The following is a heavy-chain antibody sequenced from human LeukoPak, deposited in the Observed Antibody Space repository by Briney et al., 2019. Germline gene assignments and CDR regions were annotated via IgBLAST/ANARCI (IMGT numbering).Heavy chain of an antibody. CDR3: ARDSGMATVDY. J-gene: IGHJ4*02. D-gene: IGHD5-24*01. CDR1: GFTFDDYG. V-gene: IGHV3-21*01. CDR2: ITSSSIYI. Sequence: GGSLRLSCAASGFTFDDYGMTWVRQAPGKGLEWVSSITSSSIYIYYADSVKGRFTISRDNAKTSLYLQMNSLRAEDTAVYYCARDSGMATVDYWGQGTLVTVSS.